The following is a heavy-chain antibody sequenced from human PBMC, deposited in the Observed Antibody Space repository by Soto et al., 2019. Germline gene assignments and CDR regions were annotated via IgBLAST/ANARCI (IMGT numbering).Heavy chain of an antibody. D-gene: IGHD3-10*01. CDR2: IIPICGTA. V-gene: IGHV1-69*05. Sequence: SVKVSCKASGGTFSSYAISWVRQAPGQGLEWMGGIIPICGTASYAQKFQGRVTMTRDTSTSTVYMELSSLRSEDTAVYYCARDQMVYGSGSYGYYYGMDVWSQGTTVTVSS. CDR3: ARDQMVYGSGSYGYYYGMDV. J-gene: IGHJ6*02. CDR1: GGTFSSYA.